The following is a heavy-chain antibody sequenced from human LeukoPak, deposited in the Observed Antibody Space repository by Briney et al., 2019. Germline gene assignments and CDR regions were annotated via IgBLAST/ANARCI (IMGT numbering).Heavy chain of an antibody. Sequence: SETLSLTCTVSGGSISSYYWSWIRQPPGKGLEWIGYIYYSGSTNYNPSLKSRVTISVDTSKNQFSLKLSSVTAADTAVYYCARRIYCSGTSCLDYWGQGTLVTVSS. V-gene: IGHV4-59*08. D-gene: IGHD2-2*01. CDR2: IYYSGST. J-gene: IGHJ4*02. CDR3: ARRIYCSGTSCLDY. CDR1: GGSISSYY.